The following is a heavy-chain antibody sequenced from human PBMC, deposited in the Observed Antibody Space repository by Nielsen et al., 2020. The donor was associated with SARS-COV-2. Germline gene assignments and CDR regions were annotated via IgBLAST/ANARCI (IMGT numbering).Heavy chain of an antibody. CDR1: GYTFTSYD. CDR2: MNPNSGNT. CDR3: ASYIAARPSYYYYGMDV. J-gene: IGHJ6*02. D-gene: IGHD6-6*01. V-gene: IGHV1-8*01. Sequence: ASVKVFCKASGYTFTSYDINWVRQATGQGLEWMGWMNPNSGNTGYAQKFQGRVTMTRNTSISTAYMELSSLRSEDTAVYYCASYIAARPSYYYYGMDVWGQGTTVTVSS.